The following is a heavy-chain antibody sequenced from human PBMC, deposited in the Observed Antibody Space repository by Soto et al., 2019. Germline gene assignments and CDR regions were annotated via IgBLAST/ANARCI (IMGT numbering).Heavy chain of an antibody. V-gene: IGHV3-30*18. CDR2: ISYDGSNT. J-gene: IGHJ4*02. CDR1: GFTFSSYG. Sequence: GGSLRLSCVASGFTFSSYGMHWVRQAPGKGLEWVAIISYDGSNTYYADSVKGRFTISRDDSKNTLYLQMNSLRAEDTSVYYCAKEGGLSGSYYISSSYYFDYWGQGTLVTVSS. D-gene: IGHD1-26*01. CDR3: AKEGGLSGSYYISSSYYFDY.